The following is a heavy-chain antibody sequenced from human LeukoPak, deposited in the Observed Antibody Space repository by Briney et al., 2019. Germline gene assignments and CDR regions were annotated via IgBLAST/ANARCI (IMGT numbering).Heavy chain of an antibody. V-gene: IGHV3-23*01. CDR1: GFTFSSYA. CDR2: ISGSGGST. Sequence: GGSLRLSCAASGFTFSSYAMSWVRQAPGKGLEWVSAISGSGGSTYYADSVKGRFTISRDNSKNTLYLQMNSLRAEDTAVYYCAKDFYDSSGYYFAPPFDHWGQGTLVTVSS. CDR3: AKDFYDSSGYYFAPPFDH. D-gene: IGHD3-22*01. J-gene: IGHJ4*02.